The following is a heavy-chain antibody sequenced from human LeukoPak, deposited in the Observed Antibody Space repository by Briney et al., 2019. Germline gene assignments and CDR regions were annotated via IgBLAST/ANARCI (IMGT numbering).Heavy chain of an antibody. CDR3: ARDRYGSYTDY. V-gene: IGHV4-39*07. D-gene: IGHD1-26*01. CDR1: GDSISSNHYY. J-gene: IGHJ4*02. CDR2: ISYSGST. Sequence: SETLSLTCTVSGDSISSNHYYWGWIRQPPGKGLEWIGSISYSGSTYYNPSLKSRVTISVDTSKNQFSLELSSVTAADTAVYYCARDRYGSYTDYWGQGTLVTVSS.